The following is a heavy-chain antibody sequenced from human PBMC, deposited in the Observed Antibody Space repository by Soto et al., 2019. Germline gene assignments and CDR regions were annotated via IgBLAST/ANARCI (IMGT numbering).Heavy chain of an antibody. V-gene: IGHV3-23*01. J-gene: IGHJ6*02. CDR3: AKGLRRLLRTQYYYGLDV. CDR2: ISGSGGNT. CDR1: GFTFSPYA. Sequence: EVQLLESGGGLVQPGGSLRLSCAASGFTFSPYAMTWVRQAPGKGLEWVSSISGSGGNTNYADSVKGRFTVSSDNSKRTLSLQMNSLTEEDTAIYYCAKGLRRLLRTQYYYGLDVWGRGTTVTVSS. D-gene: IGHD3-16*01.